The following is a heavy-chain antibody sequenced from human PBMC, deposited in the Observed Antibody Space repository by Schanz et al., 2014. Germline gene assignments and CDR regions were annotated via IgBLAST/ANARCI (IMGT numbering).Heavy chain of an antibody. CDR3: ARPRCDYGEVDY. Sequence: QVQLVESGGGVVQFGRSLRLSCVASGFTFSSYGIHWFRQPAGKGLEWVAVIWNNGVTKYYADSVRGRFTISRDTFQNTLYLRMRSLRAEDTADYDCARPRCDYGEVDYWGQGTLVTVSS. V-gene: IGHV3-33*01. CDR1: GFTFSSYG. J-gene: IGHJ4*02. D-gene: IGHD4-17*01. CDR2: IWNNGVTK.